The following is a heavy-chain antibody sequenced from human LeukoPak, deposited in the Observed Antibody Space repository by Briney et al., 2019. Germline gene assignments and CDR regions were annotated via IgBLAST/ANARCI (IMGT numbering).Heavy chain of an antibody. V-gene: IGHV1-58*01. CDR3: AAVGSFDY. J-gene: IGHJ4*02. Sequence: SVKVSCEASGFTFTRSAVQWVRQARGQRLEWIGWIVVGSGNTNYTQKFQERVTITRDMSTSTAYMELSRLRSEDTAVYYCAAVGSFDYWGQGTLVTVSS. CDR2: IVVGSGNT. CDR1: GFTFTRSA. D-gene: IGHD3-10*01.